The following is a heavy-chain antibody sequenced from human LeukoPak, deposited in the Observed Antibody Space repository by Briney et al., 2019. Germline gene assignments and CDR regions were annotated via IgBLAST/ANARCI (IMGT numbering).Heavy chain of an antibody. D-gene: IGHD4-11*01. J-gene: IGHJ4*02. CDR2: ISAYNGNT. CDR3: ARDDGTVTTADGFDY. V-gene: IGHV1-18*01. CDR1: GYTFTSYG. Sequence: ASVKVSCKASGYTFTSYGISWVRQAPGQGLEWMGWISAYNGNTNYAQKLQGRVTMTTDTSTSTAYMELRSLRSDDTAVYYCARDDGTVTTADGFDYWAREPWSPSPQ.